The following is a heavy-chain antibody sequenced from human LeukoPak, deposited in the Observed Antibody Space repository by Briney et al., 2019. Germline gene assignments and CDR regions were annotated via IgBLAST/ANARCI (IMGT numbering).Heavy chain of an antibody. Sequence: ASVKVSCKASAGTFSSYAISWVRQAPGQGLEWMGGIIPIFGTANYAQKFQGRVTITTDESTSTAYMELSSLRSEDTAVYYCARDLEYYDSSGYPLGHYMDVWGKGTTVTVSS. D-gene: IGHD3-22*01. CDR3: ARDLEYYDSSGYPLGHYMDV. V-gene: IGHV1-69*05. CDR1: AGTFSSYA. CDR2: IIPIFGTA. J-gene: IGHJ6*03.